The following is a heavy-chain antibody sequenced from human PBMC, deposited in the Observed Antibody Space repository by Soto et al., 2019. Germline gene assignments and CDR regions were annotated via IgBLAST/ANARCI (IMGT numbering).Heavy chain of an antibody. Sequence: RASVKVSCKASGYTFTSYYMHWVRQAPGQGLEWMGIINPSGGSTSYAQKFQGRVTMTRDTSTSTVYMELSSLRSEDTAVYYCARDRRNLGSYYYDSSGYYTQYDAFDIWGQGTMVTVSS. CDR2: INPSGGST. D-gene: IGHD3-22*01. V-gene: IGHV1-46*03. CDR3: ARDRRNLGSYYYDSSGYYTQYDAFDI. CDR1: GYTFTSYY. J-gene: IGHJ3*02.